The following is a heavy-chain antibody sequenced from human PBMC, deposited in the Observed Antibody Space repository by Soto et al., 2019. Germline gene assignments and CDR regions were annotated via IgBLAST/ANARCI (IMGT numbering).Heavy chain of an antibody. J-gene: IGHJ6*02. V-gene: IGHV1-69*13. CDR3: ARERSYGMDV. CDR2: IIPIFGTA. CDR1: GGTFSSYA. Sequence: SVKVSCKASGGTFSSYAISWVRQAPGQGLERMGGIIPIFGTANYAQKFQGRVTITADESTSTAYMELSSLRSEDTAVYYCARERSYGMDVWGQGTTVTVSS.